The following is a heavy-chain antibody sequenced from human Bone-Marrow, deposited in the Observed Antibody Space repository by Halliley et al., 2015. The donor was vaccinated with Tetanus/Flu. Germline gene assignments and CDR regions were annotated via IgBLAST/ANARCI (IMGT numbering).Heavy chain of an antibody. CDR2: VYDTGST. CDR3: ARLDTSREENAFDI. V-gene: IGHV4-39*01. Sequence: LRLSCIVSGGSISSSRNYWGWIRQPPGKGLEWIGNVYDTGSTYYNPSLKSRVIISVDTSKNQFSLKLISVTAADTAVYFCARLDTSREENAFDIWGQGTMVTVSS. J-gene: IGHJ3*02. CDR1: GGSISSSRNY. D-gene: IGHD3-16*01.